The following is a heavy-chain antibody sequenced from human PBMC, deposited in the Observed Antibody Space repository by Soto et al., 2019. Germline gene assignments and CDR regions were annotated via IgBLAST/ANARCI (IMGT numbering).Heavy chain of an antibody. V-gene: IGHV3-23*01. CDR2: TSGSGAGT. J-gene: IGHJ4*02. CDR3: AKSISIVVVLFDY. CDR1: GFTFGNYA. D-gene: IGHD3-22*01. Sequence: GGALRLSCAASGFTFGNYAMTWVRQAPGKGLEWVSTTSGSGAGTTYANSVEGRFSISRDNSQNTLYLQMNSLRAEDTAVYYCAKSISIVVVLFDYWGQGTLVTVSS.